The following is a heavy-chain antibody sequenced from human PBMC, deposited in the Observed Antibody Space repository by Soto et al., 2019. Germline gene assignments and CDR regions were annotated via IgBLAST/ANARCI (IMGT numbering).Heavy chain of an antibody. D-gene: IGHD6-13*01. Sequence: SETLSLTCIVSGGSIGGGDYYWSWIRQLPGKGLEWIGYISYGGSSYYNPSLKSRLTISVDTSKNQFSLKLSSVTAADTAIYCCAGAKLPASGNLVYWGQGTQVTVSS. V-gene: IGHV4-31*03. CDR1: GGSIGGGDYY. CDR3: AGAKLPASGNLVY. CDR2: ISYGGSS. J-gene: IGHJ4*02.